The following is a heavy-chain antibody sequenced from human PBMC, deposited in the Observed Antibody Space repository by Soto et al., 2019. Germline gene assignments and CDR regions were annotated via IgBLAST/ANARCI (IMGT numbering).Heavy chain of an antibody. D-gene: IGHD6-19*01. CDR2: TYYRATWFN. J-gene: IGHJ4*02. Sequence: PSQTLSLTCAISAASVSSNSAAWNWIRQSPSRGLEWLGRTYYRATWFNDYAVSVKSRITISPDTSKNQFSLQLNSVTPEDTAVYYCARDRDGSGRTDFDCWGQGALVTVSS. CDR3: ARDRDGSGRTDFDC. CDR1: AASVSSNSAA. V-gene: IGHV6-1*01.